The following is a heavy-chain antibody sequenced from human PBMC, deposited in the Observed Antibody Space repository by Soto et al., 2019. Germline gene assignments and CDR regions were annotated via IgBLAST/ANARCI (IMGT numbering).Heavy chain of an antibody. CDR3: ARDKRDLRFLEWSYYFDY. Sequence: QVQLVESGGGVVQPGRSLRLSCAASGFTFRSSAMHWVRQAPGKGLEWVAVISYDGSNKYYADSVKGRFTISRDNSKNTLYLQMNSLRAEDTAVYYCARDKRDLRFLEWSYYFDYWGQGTLVTVSS. V-gene: IGHV3-30-3*01. D-gene: IGHD3-3*01. J-gene: IGHJ4*02. CDR1: GFTFRSSA. CDR2: ISYDGSNK.